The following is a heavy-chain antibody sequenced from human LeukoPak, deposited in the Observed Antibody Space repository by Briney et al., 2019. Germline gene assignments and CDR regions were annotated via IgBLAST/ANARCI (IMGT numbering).Heavy chain of an antibody. CDR1: GGSFSGYY. CDR2: INHSGST. Sequence: SETLSLTCAVYGGSFSGYYWSWIRQPPGKGLEWIGEINHSGSTNYNPSLKSRVTISVDTSKNQFSLKLSSVTAADTAVYYCANIGYCSGGSCYRYGMDVWGKGTTVTVPS. D-gene: IGHD2-15*01. J-gene: IGHJ6*04. V-gene: IGHV4-34*01. CDR3: ANIGYCSGGSCYRYGMDV.